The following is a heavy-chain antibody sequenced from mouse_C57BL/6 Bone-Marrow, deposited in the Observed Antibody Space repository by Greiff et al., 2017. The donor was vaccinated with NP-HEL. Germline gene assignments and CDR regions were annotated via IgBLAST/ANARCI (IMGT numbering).Heavy chain of an antibody. CDR1: GYSITSDY. Sequence: EVKLVESGPGLAKPSQTLSLTCSVTGYSITSDYWNWIRKFPGNKLEYMGYISYSGSTYYNPSLKSRISITRDTSKNQYYLQLNSVTTEDTATYYCARLDGSSYLDWYFDVWGTGTTVTVSS. V-gene: IGHV3-8*01. J-gene: IGHJ1*03. D-gene: IGHD1-1*01. CDR3: ARLDGSSYLDWYFDV. CDR2: ISYSGST.